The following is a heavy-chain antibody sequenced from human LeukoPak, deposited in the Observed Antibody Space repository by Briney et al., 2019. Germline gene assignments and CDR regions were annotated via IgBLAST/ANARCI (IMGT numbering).Heavy chain of an antibody. V-gene: IGHV3-21*01. CDR1: GFTFSSYS. Sequence: GGSLRLSCAVSGFTFSSYSMSWVRQAPGKGLEWVSSISSSSSYIYYADSVKGRFTISRDNAKSSLYLQMNSLRAEDTAVYYCARDYDFWSGLDCWGQGTLVTVSS. CDR2: ISSSSSYI. J-gene: IGHJ4*02. D-gene: IGHD3-3*01. CDR3: ARDYDFWSGLDC.